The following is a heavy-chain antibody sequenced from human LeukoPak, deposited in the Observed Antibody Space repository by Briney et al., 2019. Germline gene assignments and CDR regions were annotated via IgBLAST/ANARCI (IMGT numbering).Heavy chain of an antibody. CDR2: IKEDESEK. J-gene: IGHJ4*02. CDR1: GFTFSSYW. Sequence: PGGSLRLSCVASGFTFSSYWMSWVRQAPGKGLEWVANIKEDESEKYYVDSVKGQFTISRDNAKNSLYLQVNSLRAEDTAVYYCARVLFPFFDYWGQGILVTVSS. D-gene: IGHD3-10*01. V-gene: IGHV3-7*01. CDR3: ARVLFPFFDY.